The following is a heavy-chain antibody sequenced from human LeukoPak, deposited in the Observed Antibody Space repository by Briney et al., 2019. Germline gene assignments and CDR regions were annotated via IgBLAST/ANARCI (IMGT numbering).Heavy chain of an antibody. CDR2: MNPNSGNT. D-gene: IGHD3-10*01. CDR1: GYTFTSYG. J-gene: IGHJ4*02. V-gene: IGHV1-8*02. Sequence: GASVKVSCKASGYTFTSYGISWVRQATGQGLEWMGWMNPNSGNTGYAQKFQGRVTMTRNTSISTAYMELSSLRSEDTAVYYCAASYGSGIVDYWGQGTLVTVSS. CDR3: AASYGSGIVDY.